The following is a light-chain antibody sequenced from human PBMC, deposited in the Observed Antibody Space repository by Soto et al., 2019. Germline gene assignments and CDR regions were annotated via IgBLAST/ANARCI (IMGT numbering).Light chain of an antibody. CDR3: CSYAGSNNLGVL. V-gene: IGLV2-8*01. CDR2: EVT. CDR1: SSDVGGYNY. Sequence: QSALTQPPSASGSPGQSVTISCTGTSSDVGGYNYVSWYQQHPGKAPKLMIYEVTKRPSGVPDRFSGSKSGNTASLTVSGLQAEDEAEYYCCSYAGSNNLGVLFGGGTKLTVL. J-gene: IGLJ2*01.